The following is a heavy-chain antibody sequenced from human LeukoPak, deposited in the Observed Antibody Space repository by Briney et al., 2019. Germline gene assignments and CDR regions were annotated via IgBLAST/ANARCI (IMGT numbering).Heavy chain of an antibody. D-gene: IGHD6-13*01. J-gene: IGHJ4*02. V-gene: IGHV1-2*02. CDR1: GYTFTGYY. Sequence: GASVKVSCKASGYTFTGYYMHWVRQAPGQGLEWMGWINPNSGGTNYAQKFQGRVTMTRDTSISTAYMELSRLRSDDTAVYYCARDFGYSSSWYDDYWGQGTLVTVSS. CDR2: INPNSGGT. CDR3: ARDFGYSSSWYDDY.